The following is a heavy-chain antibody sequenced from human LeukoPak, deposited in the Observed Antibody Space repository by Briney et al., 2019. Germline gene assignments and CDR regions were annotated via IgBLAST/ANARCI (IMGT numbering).Heavy chain of an antibody. CDR2: INPNSGGT. J-gene: IGHJ4*02. CDR1: GYTFTNYY. CDR3: ARDNDSSWFPN. D-gene: IGHD3-22*01. V-gene: IGHV1-2*02. Sequence: ASVKVSCKASGYTFTNYYMHWVRQAPGQGLEWMGWINPNSGGTDYAQKFQGRVTMARDTSISTAYMELSRLRSDDTAVYYCARDNDSSWFPNWGQGTLVTVSS.